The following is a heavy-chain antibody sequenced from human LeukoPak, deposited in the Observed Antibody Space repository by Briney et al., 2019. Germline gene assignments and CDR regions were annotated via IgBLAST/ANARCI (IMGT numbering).Heavy chain of an antibody. Sequence: LRLSCAPSGFIFSDYYMTWFRQAPGKGLEWIGRIYTSGSTNYNPSLKSRVTMSVDTSKNQFSLKLSSVTAADTAVYYCARVRDVAARREYWFDPWAREPWSPSPQ. CDR1: GFIFSDYY. D-gene: IGHD6-6*01. J-gene: IGHJ5*02. CDR3: ARVRDVAARREYWFDP. V-gene: IGHV4-59*10. CDR2: IYTSGST.